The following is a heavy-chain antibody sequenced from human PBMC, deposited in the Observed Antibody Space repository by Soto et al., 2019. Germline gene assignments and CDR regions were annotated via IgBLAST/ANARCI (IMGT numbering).Heavy chain of an antibody. D-gene: IGHD6-13*01. CDR2: TSYDGRRK. CDR1: GFSFISFG. CDR3: AKDIGGSSWYENYYYGMDV. V-gene: IGHV3-30*18. Sequence: HRWGSLRLSCAASGFSFISFGIHFFRHSPFKWPEWVAVTSYDGRRKYYADSVKGRFSISRDNPKNTLYLQMNSLRAEDTAVYYCAKDIGGSSWYENYYYGMDVWGQGTTVTVSS. J-gene: IGHJ6*02.